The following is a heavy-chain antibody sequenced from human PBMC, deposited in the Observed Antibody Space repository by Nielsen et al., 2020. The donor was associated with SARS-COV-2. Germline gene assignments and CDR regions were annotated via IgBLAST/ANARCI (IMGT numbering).Heavy chain of an antibody. CDR2: FDPEDGET. CDR1: GYTFTSYD. J-gene: IGHJ4*02. V-gene: IGHV1-24*01. CDR3: ATPKYYYDSSGYPPFDY. Sequence: ASVKVSCKASGYTFTSYDINWVRQATGQGLEWMGGFDPEDGETIYAQKFQGRVTMTEDTSTDTAYMELSSLRSEDTAVYYCATPKYYYDSSGYPPFDYWGQGTLVTVSS. D-gene: IGHD3-22*01.